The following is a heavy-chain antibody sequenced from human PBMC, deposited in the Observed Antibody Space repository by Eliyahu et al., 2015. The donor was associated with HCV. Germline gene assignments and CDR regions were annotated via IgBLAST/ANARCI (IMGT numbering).Heavy chain of an antibody. CDR1: GFTFSRYA. V-gene: IGHV3-23*01. D-gene: IGHD2-15*01. J-gene: IGHJ4*03. Sequence: EVQLLESGXGLVQPGXSLRLSCTASGFTFSRYAMSWVRQSPGKGLEWVSSIRAGNGVTYYADSVKGRFTISRDDSKNTLYLQMNSLRAEDTALYYCAKAPETWYYFDYWGQGSRVTVSS. CDR3: AKAPETWYYFDY. CDR2: IRAGNGVT.